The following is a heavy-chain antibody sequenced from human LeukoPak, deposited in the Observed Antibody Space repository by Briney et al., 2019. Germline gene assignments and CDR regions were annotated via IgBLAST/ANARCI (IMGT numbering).Heavy chain of an antibody. D-gene: IGHD2-2*02. J-gene: IGHJ5*02. V-gene: IGHV4-34*01. Sequence: SETLSLTCAVYGGSFSGYYWSWLRQPPGKGLEWIGEINHSGSTNYNPSLKSRVTISVDTSKNQFSLKLSSVTAADTAVYYCARAAVVPAAIDWFDPWGQGTLVTVSS. CDR3: ARAAVVPAAIDWFDP. CDR2: INHSGST. CDR1: GGSFSGYY.